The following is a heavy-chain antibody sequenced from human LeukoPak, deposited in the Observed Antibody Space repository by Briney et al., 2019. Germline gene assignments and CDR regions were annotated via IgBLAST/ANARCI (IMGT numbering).Heavy chain of an antibody. D-gene: IGHD1-1*01. J-gene: IGHJ2*01. CDR1: GFTVSSNY. V-gene: IGHV3-66*02. CDR3: AGRQLERPFGWYFDL. CDR2: IYSGGST. Sequence: QTGGSLRLSCAASGFTVSSNYMSWVRQAPGKGLEWVSVIYSGGSTYYADSVKGRFTISRDNSKNTLYLQMNSLRAEDTAVYYCAGRQLERPFGWYFDLWGRGTLVTVSS.